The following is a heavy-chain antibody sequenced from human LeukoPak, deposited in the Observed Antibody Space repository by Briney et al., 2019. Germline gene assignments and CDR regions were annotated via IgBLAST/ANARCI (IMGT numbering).Heavy chain of an antibody. D-gene: IGHD4-17*01. CDR2: ISSSSGHI. CDR1: GFTFSSYS. CDR3: AREGTVTMDYYFDY. J-gene: IGHJ4*02. V-gene: IGHV3-21*01. Sequence: KPGGSLRLSCAASGFTFSSYSMNWVRQAPGKGLEWVSSISSSSGHIFYADSVKGRFTISGDNAKNSLYLQMNSLRAEDTAVYYCAREGTVTMDYYFDYWGQGTLVTVSS.